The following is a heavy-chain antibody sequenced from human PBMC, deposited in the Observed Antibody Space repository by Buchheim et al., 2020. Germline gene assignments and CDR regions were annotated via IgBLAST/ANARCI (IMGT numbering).Heavy chain of an antibody. V-gene: IGHV2-70*01. J-gene: IGHJ4*02. CDR3: ARSIAAASMSNFDY. CDR1: GFSLRTSGMC. D-gene: IGHD6-13*01. CDR2: IDWDDDK. Sequence: QVTLRESGPALVKPTQTLTLTCTISGFSLRTSGMCVSWIRQPPGKALQWLALIDWDDDKYYSTSLRTRLTISKDTSKNKVVLTMTNMDPVDTATYFCARSIAAASMSNFDYWGQGTL.